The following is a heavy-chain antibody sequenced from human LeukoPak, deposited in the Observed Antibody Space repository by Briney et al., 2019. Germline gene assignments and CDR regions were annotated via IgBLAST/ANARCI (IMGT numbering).Heavy chain of an antibody. D-gene: IGHD4-17*01. Sequence: SETLSLTCAVYGGSFSGYYWSWIRQPPGKGLEWIGEINHSGSTNYNPSLKSRVTISVDTSKNQFSLKLSSVTAADTAVYYCARPQITYGYYYGMDVWGQGTTVTVSS. CDR1: GGSFSGYY. CDR3: ARPQITYGYYYGMDV. J-gene: IGHJ6*02. CDR2: INHSGST. V-gene: IGHV4-34*01.